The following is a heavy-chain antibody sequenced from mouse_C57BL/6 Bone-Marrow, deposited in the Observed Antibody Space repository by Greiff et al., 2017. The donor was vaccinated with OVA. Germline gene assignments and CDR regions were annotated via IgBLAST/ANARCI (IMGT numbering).Heavy chain of an antibody. V-gene: IGHV5-16*01. CDR2: INYDGSST. J-gene: IGHJ3*01. Sequence: EVKLVESEGGLVQPGSSMKLSCTASGFTFSDYYMDWVRQVPEKGLEWVANINYDGSSTYYLDSLKSRFIISRDNAKNILYLQMSSLKSEDTATYYCVRDFWGFAYWGQRTLVTVSA. D-gene: IGHD4-1*01. CDR3: VRDFWGFAY. CDR1: GFTFSDYY.